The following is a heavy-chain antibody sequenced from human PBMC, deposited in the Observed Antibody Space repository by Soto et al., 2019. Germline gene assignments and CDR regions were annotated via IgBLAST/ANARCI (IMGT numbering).Heavy chain of an antibody. J-gene: IGHJ4*02. CDR3: ARESEDLTSNFDY. CDR1: GSTFTRYS. CDR2: ISSTTNYI. V-gene: IGHV3-21*06. Sequence: GGSLRLSCAASGSTFTRYSMNWVRQAPGKGLEWVSSISSTTNYIYYGDSMKGRFTISRDNAKNSLYLEMNSLRAEDTAVYYCARESEDLTSNFDYWGQGTLVTVSS.